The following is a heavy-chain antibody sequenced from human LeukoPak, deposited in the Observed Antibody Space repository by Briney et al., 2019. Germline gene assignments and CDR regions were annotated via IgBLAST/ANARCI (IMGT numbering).Heavy chain of an antibody. D-gene: IGHD3-3*01. V-gene: IGHV1-18*01. CDR3: ARDLRDYDFWTGSEYFQH. CDR2: ISAYNGNT. Sequence: ASVKVSCKASGYTFTSYGIRWVRQAPGQGLEWMGWISAYNGNTNYAQKLQGRVTMTTDTSTSTAYMELRSLRSDDTAVYYCARDLRDYDFWTGSEYFQHWGQGTLVTVSS. J-gene: IGHJ1*01. CDR1: GYTFTSYG.